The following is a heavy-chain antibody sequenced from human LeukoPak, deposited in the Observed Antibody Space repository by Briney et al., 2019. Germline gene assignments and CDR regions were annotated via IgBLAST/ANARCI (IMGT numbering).Heavy chain of an antibody. CDR3: AKGYCSSTSCYPEAPSDY. CDR2: ISYDGNSK. J-gene: IGHJ4*02. CDR1: GFTFSSYG. V-gene: IGHV3-30*18. Sequence: GGSLRLSCAASGFTFSSYGMHWVRQAPGKGLEWAAVISYDGNSKYYVDSVKGRFTISRDNSKNTLYLQMNSLRAEDTAVYYCAKGYCSSTSCYPEAPSDYWGQGTLVTVSS. D-gene: IGHD2-2*01.